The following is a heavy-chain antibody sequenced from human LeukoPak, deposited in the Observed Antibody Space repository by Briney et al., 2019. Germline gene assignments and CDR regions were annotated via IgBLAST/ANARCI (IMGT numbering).Heavy chain of an antibody. V-gene: IGHV1-2*02. J-gene: IGHJ5*01. CDR1: GYTFTGYF. CDR2: INPAGGGT. D-gene: IGHD1-14*01. CDR3: ARSYGTYNWFDS. Sequence: GASVKVSCKASGYTFTGYFMHWVRQAPGQGLEWLGWINPAGGGTNYAQNFQGRVTMTSDTSISTAYMALSSLSSDDTAVYYCARSYGTYNWFDSWGQGTLVTVSS.